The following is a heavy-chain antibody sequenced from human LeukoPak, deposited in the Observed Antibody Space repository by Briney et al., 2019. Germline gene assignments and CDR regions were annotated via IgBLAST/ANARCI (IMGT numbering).Heavy chain of an antibody. J-gene: IGHJ4*02. CDR2: IKQDGSEK. V-gene: IGHV3-7*01. Sequence: GGSLRLSCAASGFTFSSYWMSWVRQAPGKGLEWVANIKQDGSEKYYVDSVKGRFTISRDNAKNSMYLQMNRLRAEDTAVYYCARAPIQLWSPFDYWGQGTLVTVSS. D-gene: IGHD5-18*01. CDR3: ARAPIQLWSPFDY. CDR1: GFTFSSYW.